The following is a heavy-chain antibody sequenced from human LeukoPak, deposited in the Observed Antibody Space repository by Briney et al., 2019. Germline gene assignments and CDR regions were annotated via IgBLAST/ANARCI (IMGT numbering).Heavy chain of an antibody. V-gene: IGHV4-39*01. J-gene: IGHJ4*02. CDR2: ITYSGRT. CDR1: GGSISSSSYY. CDR3: ASMWIQIWGIFDD. Sequence: SQTLSLTCTVSGGSISSSSYYWGWISHPPGKWLEWIGSITYSGRTYYNPSLKSRASISTRTSKNQSSLKLSSLPPPHPSVSFCASMWIQIWGIFDDWGQGTLVTVSS. D-gene: IGHD5-18*01.